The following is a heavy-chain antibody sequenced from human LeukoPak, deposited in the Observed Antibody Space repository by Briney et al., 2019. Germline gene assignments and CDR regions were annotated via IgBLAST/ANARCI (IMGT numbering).Heavy chain of an antibody. V-gene: IGHV5-51*01. D-gene: IGHD3-16*02. CDR3: ARSLDYVWGSYRYTDQGAFDI. CDR2: IYPGDSDT. CDR1: GYSFATYW. J-gene: IGHJ3*02. Sequence: GESLKISCKGSGYSFATYWIGWVRQTPGKGLEWMGIIYPGDSDTRYSPSFQGQVTISADKSISTAYLQWSSLKASDTAMYYCARSLDYVWGSYRYTDQGAFDIWGQGTMVTVSS.